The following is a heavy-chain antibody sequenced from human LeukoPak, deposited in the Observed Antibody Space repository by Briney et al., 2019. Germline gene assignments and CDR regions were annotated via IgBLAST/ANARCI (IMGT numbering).Heavy chain of an antibody. D-gene: IGHD3-9*01. Sequence: GGSLRLSCAASGFTFSSFWMHWVRQAPGKGLVWVSRINSDGSSISYVDSAKGRFTISRDNAKNTLYLQMNSLRVEDAAVYYCARGGVLTGLNFDNWGQGTLVTVSS. J-gene: IGHJ4*02. V-gene: IGHV3-74*01. CDR1: GFTFSSFW. CDR2: INSDGSSI. CDR3: ARGGVLTGLNFDN.